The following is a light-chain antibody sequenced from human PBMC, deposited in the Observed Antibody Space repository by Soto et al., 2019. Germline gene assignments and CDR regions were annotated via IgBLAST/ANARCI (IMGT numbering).Light chain of an antibody. J-gene: IGKJ5*01. CDR2: GAT. V-gene: IGKV3D-15*01. CDR3: QQFGSSPPRIT. Sequence: EIVMTQSPATLSVSPGERATLSCRASQSVSSNLAWYQQKPGQAPRLLIHGATTRATGIPARFSGSGSGTEFTLTISSLQSEDFAVYYCQQFGSSPPRITFGQGTRLEIK. CDR1: QSVSSN.